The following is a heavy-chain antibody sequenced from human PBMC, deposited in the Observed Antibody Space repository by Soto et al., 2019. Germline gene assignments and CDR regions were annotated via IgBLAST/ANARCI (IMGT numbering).Heavy chain of an antibody. CDR3: AHLYAESGYDWRYDP. D-gene: IGHD5-12*01. V-gene: IGHV2-5*02. CDR1: GFSLSTKGVG. CDR2: IYWDDDK. Sequence: SGPTLVNPTQTLTLTCNFSGFSLSTKGVGVGWIRQPPGKALEWLGIIYWDDDKRYRPSLNNRLTITKDTFKNQVVPTMTNVDTVDTGTYFCAHLYAESGYDWRYDPWGQGTRVTVSS. J-gene: IGHJ5*02.